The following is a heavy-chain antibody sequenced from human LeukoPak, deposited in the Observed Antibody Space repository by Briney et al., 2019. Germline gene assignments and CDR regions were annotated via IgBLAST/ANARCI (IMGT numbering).Heavy chain of an antibody. CDR1: GGSISSSSYY. V-gene: IGHV4-39*07. D-gene: IGHD3-22*01. CDR2: IYYSGST. Sequence: SETLSLTCTVSGGSISSSSYYWGWIRQPPGKGLEWIGSIYYSGSTYYNPSLKSRVTISVDTSKNQFSLKLSSVTAADTAVYYCARSIGRVYDSSGYYHYWGQGTLVTVSS. CDR3: ARSIGRVYDSSGYYHY. J-gene: IGHJ4*02.